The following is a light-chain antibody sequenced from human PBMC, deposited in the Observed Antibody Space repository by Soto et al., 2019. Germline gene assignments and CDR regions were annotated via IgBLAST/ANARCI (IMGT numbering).Light chain of an antibody. V-gene: IGLV2-14*01. J-gene: IGLJ1*01. CDR3: ASYRSANSLVV. Sequence: RASVSWCPGQSITISCNGTSRAIGNYNYVSWYQHHPGKAPKLMIYEVTSRPSGVSDRFSGSKSGMTASLTISGLQPEDEADYFCASYRSANSLVVFGTGTKVTAL. CDR1: SRAIGNYNY. CDR2: EVT.